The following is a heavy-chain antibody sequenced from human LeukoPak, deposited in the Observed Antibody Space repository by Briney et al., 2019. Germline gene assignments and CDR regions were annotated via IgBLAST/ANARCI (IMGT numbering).Heavy chain of an antibody. CDR3: ARDFKMVTMVTVT. CDR2: IYAGNGNT. J-gene: IGHJ5*02. D-gene: IGHD5-24*01. CDR1: GYTFTSYA. V-gene: IGHV1-3*01. Sequence: GASVKVSCKASGYTFTSYAMHWVRQAPGQRLEWMGWIYAGNGNTKYSQKFQGRVTITRDTSASTAYMELSSLRSEDTAVYYCARDFKMVTMVTVTWGQGTLVTVSS.